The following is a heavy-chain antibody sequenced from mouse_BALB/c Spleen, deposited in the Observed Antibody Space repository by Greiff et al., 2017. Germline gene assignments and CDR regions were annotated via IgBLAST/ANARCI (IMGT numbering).Heavy chain of an antibody. CDR1: GFTFSSYT. CDR2: ISSGGSYT. CDR3: TRDRDGKDAMDY. J-gene: IGHJ4*01. V-gene: IGHV5-6-4*01. Sequence: EVQVVESGGGLVQPGGSRKLSCAASGFTFSSYTMSWVRQTPEKRLEWVATISSGGSYTYYPDSVKGRFTISRDNAKNTLYLQMSSLKSEDTAMYYCTRDRDGKDAMDYWGQGTSVTVSS. D-gene: IGHD2-1*01.